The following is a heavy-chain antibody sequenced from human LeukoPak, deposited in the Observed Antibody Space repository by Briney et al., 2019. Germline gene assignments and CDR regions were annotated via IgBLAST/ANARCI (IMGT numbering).Heavy chain of an antibody. CDR2: ISGSGGST. D-gene: IGHD3-22*01. Sequence: PGGSLRLSCAASGFTFSSYSMNWVRQAPGKGLEWVSAISGSGGSTYYADSVRGRFTISRDNSKNTLYLQMNSLRAEDTAVYYCAKVGVVVTAIDYWGQGTLVTVSS. V-gene: IGHV3-23*01. CDR3: AKVGVVVTAIDY. J-gene: IGHJ4*02. CDR1: GFTFSSYS.